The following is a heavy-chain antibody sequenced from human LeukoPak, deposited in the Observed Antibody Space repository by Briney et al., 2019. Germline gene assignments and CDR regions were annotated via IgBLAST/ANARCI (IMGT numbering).Heavy chain of an antibody. CDR2: TYYSGSI. J-gene: IGHJ4*02. D-gene: IGHD6-19*01. CDR1: GGSISSYY. V-gene: IGHV4-59*01. CDR3: ARESGAIAVPLDY. Sequence: SETLSLTCTVSGGSISSYYWSWSRQRPGKGLEWIGYTYYSGSINYNTSLKSRVTISVDKSKNQFSLQLSSVTTADTAVYYCARESGAIAVPLDYWGQGTLVTVSS.